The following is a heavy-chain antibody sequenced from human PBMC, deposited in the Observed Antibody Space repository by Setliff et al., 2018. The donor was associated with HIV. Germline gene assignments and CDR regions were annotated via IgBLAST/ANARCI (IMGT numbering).Heavy chain of an antibody. CDR1: GGSISSSSYY. Sequence: SETLSLTCTVSGGSISSSSYYWGWIRQPPGKGLEWIGSIYYSGSTNYNSSLKSRVTISGDTSKNHFSLKLTSVTAADTAVYYCARHDGTYCGGDCYLLGYFDLWGRGTLVTVSS. J-gene: IGHJ2*01. CDR3: ARHDGTYCGGDCYLLGYFDL. CDR2: IYYSGST. V-gene: IGHV4-39*01. D-gene: IGHD2-21*02.